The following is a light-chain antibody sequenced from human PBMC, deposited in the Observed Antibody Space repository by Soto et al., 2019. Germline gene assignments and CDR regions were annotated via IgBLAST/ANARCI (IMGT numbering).Light chain of an antibody. CDR3: HQYNSYWT. CDR2: KTS. CDR1: QSIGSW. V-gene: IGKV1-5*03. J-gene: IGKJ1*01. Sequence: DTQMTHSPSTLSASVGDRVTITCRASQSIGSWLAWYQQEPGKAPKLLIYKTSILENGVPSRFSGSGSGTEFTLSISSLQPDDFATYYCHQYNSYWTFGQGTKVDIK.